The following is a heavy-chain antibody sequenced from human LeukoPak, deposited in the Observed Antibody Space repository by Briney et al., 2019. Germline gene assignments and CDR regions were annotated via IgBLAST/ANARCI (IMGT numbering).Heavy chain of an antibody. V-gene: IGHV3-23*01. CDR2: ISGSGGST. J-gene: IGHJ4*02. CDR1: GFTFSSYE. CDR3: AKTGGIGISVAH. D-gene: IGHD6-19*01. Sequence: GGSLRLSCAASGFTFSSYEMNWVRQAPGKGLEWVSGISGSGGSTYYADSVKGRFTISRDNSKNTLYLQVNSLRAEDTAVYYCAKTGGIGISVAHWGQGTLVTVSS.